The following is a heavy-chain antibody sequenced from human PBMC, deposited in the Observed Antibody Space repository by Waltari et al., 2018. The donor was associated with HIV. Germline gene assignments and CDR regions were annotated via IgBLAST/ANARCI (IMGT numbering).Heavy chain of an antibody. D-gene: IGHD3-9*01. Sequence: VQLVESGGGSIKTGGSLRLACAGSGFRVRNHGMDWVPQGPGKGLVWVARINSDGSTRNYADAVKGRFVISRDNSRNTVYLQLNSVKVEDTAVYFCARASHYIEFSTFDGDYYFDLWGRGTRVAVSS. J-gene: IGHJ4*02. CDR2: INSDGSTR. V-gene: IGHV3-74*01. CDR3: ARASHYIEFSTFDGDYYFDL. CDR1: GFRVRNHG.